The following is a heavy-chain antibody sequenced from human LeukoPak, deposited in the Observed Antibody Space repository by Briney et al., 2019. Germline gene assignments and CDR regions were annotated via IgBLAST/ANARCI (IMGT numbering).Heavy chain of an antibody. D-gene: IGHD3-10*01. V-gene: IGHV1-46*01. J-gene: IGHJ4*02. Sequence: ASVKVSCKASGYTFTSYGISWVRQAPGQGLEWMGIINPSGGSTSYAQKFQGRVTMTRDTSTSTVYMEPSSLRSEDTAVYYCARVEGIGDYYGFDYWGQGTLVTVSS. CDR3: ARVEGIGDYYGFDY. CDR2: INPSGGST. CDR1: GYTFTSYG.